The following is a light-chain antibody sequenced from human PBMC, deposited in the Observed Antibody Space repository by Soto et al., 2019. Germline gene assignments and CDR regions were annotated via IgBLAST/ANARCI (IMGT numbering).Light chain of an antibody. CDR1: SSDVGRYNF. J-gene: IGLJ3*02. CDR3: SSYTSRGTWV. V-gene: IGLV2-14*01. Sequence: QSALTQPASVSGSPGQSITISCTGSSSDVGRYNFVSWYRQDPGKAPKLVISGVTNRPSGLSNRFSGSKSGNTASLTISGLQAEDAAEYYCSSYTSRGTWVFGGGTKVTVL. CDR2: GVT.